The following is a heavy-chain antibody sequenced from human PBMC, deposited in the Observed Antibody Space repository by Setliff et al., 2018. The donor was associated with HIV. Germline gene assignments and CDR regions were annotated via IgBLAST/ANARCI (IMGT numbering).Heavy chain of an antibody. CDR2: IYWDDDK. CDR3: AHWIHRWWYFDL. V-gene: IGHV2-5*02. CDR1: GFSLTTSGVG. Sequence: SGPTLVNPTQTLTLTCTFSGFSLTTSGVGVGWIRQPPGKALEWLALIYWDDDKRYSPSLKSRLTITKDTPENQVVLTMTNMDPVDTATYYCAHWIHRWWYFDLWGRGSLVTVSS. D-gene: IGHD5-18*01. J-gene: IGHJ2*01.